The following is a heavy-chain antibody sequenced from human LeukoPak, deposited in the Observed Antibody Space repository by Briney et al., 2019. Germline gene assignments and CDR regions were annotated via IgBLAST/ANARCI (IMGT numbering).Heavy chain of an antibody. CDR2: IQYDSINS. V-gene: IGHV3-30*02. CDR1: VFMFSNYA. J-gene: IGHJ6*03. Sequence: GGSLRLACATSVFMFSNYAIHWVRQAPGKGLAWVSFIQYDSINSFYADAVMGRFNISRDNAKNSLYLQLNSLRAEDRAVYYCARGHRYKGYSGSYYFYYMDVWGKGTTVSVFS. D-gene: IGHD1-26*01. CDR3: ARGHRYKGYSGSYYFYYMDV.